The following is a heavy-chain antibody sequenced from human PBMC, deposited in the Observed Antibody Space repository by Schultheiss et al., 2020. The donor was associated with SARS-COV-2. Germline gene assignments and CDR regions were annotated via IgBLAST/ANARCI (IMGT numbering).Heavy chain of an antibody. D-gene: IGHD6-19*01. V-gene: IGHV4-39*07. CDR2: INHSGST. Sequence: SETLSLTCTVSGGSISSGGYYWSWIRQPPGKGLEWIGEINHSGSTNYNPSLKSRVTISVDTSKNQFSLKLSSVTAADTAVYYCARGPSYSSGWYDYWGQGTLVTVSS. CDR1: GGSISSGGYY. CDR3: ARGPSYSSGWYDY. J-gene: IGHJ4*02.